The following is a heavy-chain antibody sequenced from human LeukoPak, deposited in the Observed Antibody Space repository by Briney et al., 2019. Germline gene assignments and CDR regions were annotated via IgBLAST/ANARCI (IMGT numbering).Heavy chain of an antibody. Sequence: PGGSLRLSCAASGFTFSSYEMNWVRQAPGKGPERVSYISSSGSTIYYADSVKGRFTISRDNAKNSLYLQMNSLRAEDTAVYYCARERYDSSGFDYWGQGTLATVSS. CDR3: ARERYDSSGFDY. D-gene: IGHD3-22*01. J-gene: IGHJ4*02. CDR2: ISSSGSTI. V-gene: IGHV3-48*03. CDR1: GFTFSSYE.